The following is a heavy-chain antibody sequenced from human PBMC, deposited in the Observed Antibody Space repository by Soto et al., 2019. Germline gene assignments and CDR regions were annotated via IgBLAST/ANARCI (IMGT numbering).Heavy chain of an antibody. Sequence: EVQLVESGGGLVQPGGSLRLSCAVSGFIFSDYWMTWVRQPPGKGLEWVANIKPEGSEKYYVDSVKGRFTISRDNAKNSLYLQMISLRAADTAIYYGARAGIDYWGRGTRITVSS. V-gene: IGHV3-7*03. CDR3: ARAGIDY. J-gene: IGHJ4*02. CDR1: GFIFSDYW. CDR2: IKPEGSEK.